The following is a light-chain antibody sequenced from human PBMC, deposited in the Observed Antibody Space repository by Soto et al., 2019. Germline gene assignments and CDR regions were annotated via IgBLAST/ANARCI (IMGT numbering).Light chain of an antibody. V-gene: IGKV1-39*01. CDR2: STS. Sequence: DIQMTQAPSSLSASVGDRVNITCRASQNIRNSLNWYQQKPGKAPKLLISSTSSLQSGVPSRFSGSGSGTDFTLTISSLQPVDFASYYCQQSYSTPSITFGQGTRLEI. CDR3: QQSYSTPSIT. J-gene: IGKJ5*01. CDR1: QNIRNS.